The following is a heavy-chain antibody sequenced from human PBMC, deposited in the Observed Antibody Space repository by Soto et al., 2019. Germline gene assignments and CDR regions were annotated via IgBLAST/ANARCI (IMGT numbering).Heavy chain of an antibody. V-gene: IGHV4-31*03. J-gene: IGHJ4*02. CDR2: ISYTGST. Sequence: SETLSLTCTVSGVSIRSGGYYWTWIRQHPGKGLEWIGCISYTGSTYYNPSLKSRVTISMDTSKKQFSLKLSSVTAADTAVYYCARDRGELYYFDYWGQGRMVTVSS. D-gene: IGHD1-7*01. CDR3: ARDRGELYYFDY. CDR1: GVSIRSGGYY.